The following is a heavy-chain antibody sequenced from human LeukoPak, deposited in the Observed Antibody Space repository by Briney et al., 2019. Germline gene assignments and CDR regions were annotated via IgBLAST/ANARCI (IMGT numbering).Heavy chain of an antibody. J-gene: IGHJ4*02. V-gene: IGHV3-69-1*02. CDR3: GRAFPPLRTSSAGDL. CDR2: ISGLSTHI. D-gene: IGHD3-16*01. Sequence: PGGSLRLSCSASGFTFSDYDMNWVRQAPGKGLEWVSSISGLSTHIYYGDSVKGRFSISRDNAKNSVYLQMNSLGVEDTAIYYCGRAFPPLRTSSAGDLWGQRILVTVSS. CDR1: GFTFSDYD.